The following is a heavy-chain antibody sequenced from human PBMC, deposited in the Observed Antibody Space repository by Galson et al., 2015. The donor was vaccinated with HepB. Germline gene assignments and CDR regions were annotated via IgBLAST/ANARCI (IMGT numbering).Heavy chain of an antibody. J-gene: IGHJ4*02. V-gene: IGHV3-7*03. CDR1: GFTFSNFW. D-gene: IGHD3/OR15-3a*01. Sequence: SLRLSCAASGFTFSNFWMSWVRQAPGKGLEWVSDIKQDGSETYYVDSVKGRFTISRDNAKNSLYRQMNRLRVEDTAMYYCARNSRCGGMDWWGQGTLVTVSS. CDR3: ARNSRCGGMDW. CDR2: IKQDGSET.